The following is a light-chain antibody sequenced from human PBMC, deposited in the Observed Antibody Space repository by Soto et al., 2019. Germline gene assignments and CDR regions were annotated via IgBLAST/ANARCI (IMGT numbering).Light chain of an antibody. V-gene: IGKV3-15*01. Sequence: EIVMTQSPATLAVSPGERATLSCRASQSVRINVAWYQQKNGQAPRLLVYGASTRASGIPDRFSGSGSGTEFTLTISSLQSEDFAVYYCQQYNNWPLTFGGGTKVDIK. J-gene: IGKJ4*01. CDR3: QQYNNWPLT. CDR1: QSVRIN. CDR2: GAS.